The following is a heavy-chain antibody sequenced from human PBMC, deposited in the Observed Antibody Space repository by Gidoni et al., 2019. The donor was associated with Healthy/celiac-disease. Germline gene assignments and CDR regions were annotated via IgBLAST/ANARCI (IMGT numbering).Heavy chain of an antibody. Sequence: QVQLQESGPGLVKPSQTLSLTCTVSGGSISSGSYYWSWIRQPAGKGLEGLGRIYTSGSTTYNHALKSRVTISVDTAKNQFSLKLSSVTAADTAVYYCARAGIAARLGVGEDNWFDPWGQGTLVTVSS. CDR3: ARAGIAARLGVGEDNWFDP. D-gene: IGHD6-6*01. J-gene: IGHJ5*02. CDR1: GGSISSGSYY. V-gene: IGHV4-61*02. CDR2: IYTSGST.